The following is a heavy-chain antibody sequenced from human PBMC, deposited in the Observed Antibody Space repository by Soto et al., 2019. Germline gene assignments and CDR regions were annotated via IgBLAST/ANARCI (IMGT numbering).Heavy chain of an antibody. Sequence: QVQLVQSGAEVKKPGSSVKVSCKASGDTFSTYTITWMRQAPGQGLEWMGGIIPRSATSNYAQKFRGRVTSSADESTSAAYTDLSSLRSADTAVYYCPREGLVLVTTTVNSGYDYYAMDVWGEGTTVTVSS. V-gene: IGHV1-69*12. CDR3: PREGLVLVTTTVNSGYDYYAMDV. CDR2: IIPRSATS. D-gene: IGHD2-2*01. CDR1: GDTFSTYT. J-gene: IGHJ6*04.